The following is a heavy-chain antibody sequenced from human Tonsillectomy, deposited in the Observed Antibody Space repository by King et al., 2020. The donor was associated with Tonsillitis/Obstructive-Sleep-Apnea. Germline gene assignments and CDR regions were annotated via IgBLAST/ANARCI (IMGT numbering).Heavy chain of an antibody. V-gene: IGHV4-39*01. CDR2: MYYSGST. Sequence: QLQESGPGLVKPSETLSLTCTVSGGSISSSGYYWGWIRQPPGKGLEWIGTMYYSGSTYYNSSLKSRITISVDTSKNQFSLKLSSVTAADTAVYYCARRVQLERRGDAFDIWGQGTMVTVSS. CDR3: ARRVQLERRGDAFDI. D-gene: IGHD1-1*01. J-gene: IGHJ3*02. CDR1: GGSISSSGYY.